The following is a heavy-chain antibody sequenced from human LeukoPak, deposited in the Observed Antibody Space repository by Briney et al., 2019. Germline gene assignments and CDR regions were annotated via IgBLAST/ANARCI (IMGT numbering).Heavy chain of an antibody. CDR3: TRDRLGGDLTGESLY. V-gene: IGHV1-18*01. CDR1: GYPFDNFG. Sequence: APVKVSCKASGYPFDNFGLTWVRQAPGQGLEWMGWISVYNGNKHNAQKFRGRLTMTTDTSTTTAYLELRSLKSDDTAVYYCTRDRLGGDLTGESLYWGQGTLVT. J-gene: IGHJ4*02. D-gene: IGHD4-17*01. CDR2: ISVYNGNK.